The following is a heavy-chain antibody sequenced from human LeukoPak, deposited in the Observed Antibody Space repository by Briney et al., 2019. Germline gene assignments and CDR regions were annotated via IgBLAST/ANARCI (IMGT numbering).Heavy chain of an antibody. V-gene: IGHV4-34*01. CDR3: ARVNEGSNRHNWFDP. J-gene: IGHJ5*02. CDR1: GGSFSGYY. Sequence: PSETQSLTCAVYGGSFSGYYWSWIRQPPGKGLEWIGEINHSGSTNYNPSLKSRVTISVDTSKNQFSLKLSSVTAADTAVYYCARVNEGSNRHNWFDPWGQGTLVTVSS. CDR2: INHSGST. D-gene: IGHD1-1*01.